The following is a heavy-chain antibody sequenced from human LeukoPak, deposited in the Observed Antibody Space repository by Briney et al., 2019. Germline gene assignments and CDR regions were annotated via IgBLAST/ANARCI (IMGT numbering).Heavy chain of an antibody. CDR3: ASLDYYDSSGSDY. Sequence: IWYDGSNKYYADSVKGRFTISRDNSKNTLYLQMNSLRAEDTAVYYCASLDYYDSSGSDYWGQGTLVTVSS. J-gene: IGHJ4*02. CDR2: IWYDGSNK. D-gene: IGHD3-22*01. V-gene: IGHV3-33*01.